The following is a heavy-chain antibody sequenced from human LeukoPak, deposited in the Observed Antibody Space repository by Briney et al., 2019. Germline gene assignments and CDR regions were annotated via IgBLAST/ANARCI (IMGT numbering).Heavy chain of an antibody. J-gene: IGHJ3*02. D-gene: IGHD3-16*02. V-gene: IGHV4-59*08. CDR1: GGSIGSYH. CDR3: ARYPRLQYDAFDI. Sequence: SETLSLTCTVSGGSIGSYHWSWIRQTPGKGLEWIGSIYYTGRTNYSPSLKSRVTMSVDTSKKQISLNLTSVTAADTAVYYCARYPRLQYDAFDIWGRGTRVSVSS. CDR2: IYYTGRT.